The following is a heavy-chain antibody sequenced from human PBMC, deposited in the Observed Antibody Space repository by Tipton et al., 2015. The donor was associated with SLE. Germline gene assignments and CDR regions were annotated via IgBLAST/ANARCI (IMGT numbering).Heavy chain of an antibody. Sequence: QVQLVQSGAEVKKPGASVKVSCKASGYSFINYGINWVRQAPGQGLEWMGWISAYKGNRYYGKKLQGRVIMTTDTSTSTAYMELRSLRSDDTAVYYCARDKGSSSWYSDGIDIWGQGTMVTVSS. D-gene: IGHD6-13*01. J-gene: IGHJ3*02. V-gene: IGHV1-18*01. CDR2: ISAYKGNR. CDR3: ARDKGSSSWYSDGIDI. CDR1: GYSFINYG.